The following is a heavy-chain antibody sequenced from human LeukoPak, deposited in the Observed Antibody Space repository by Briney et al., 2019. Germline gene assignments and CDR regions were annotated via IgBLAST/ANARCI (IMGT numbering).Heavy chain of an antibody. Sequence: PGGSLRLSCAASGFIFSGYAMNWVRQAPGKGLEWVSAISASGGSTYYAVSVKGRFTISRDNSKNTLYLQMSSLRAEDTAVYYCAKDRDGGTSTTAKGFDYWGQGTLVTVSS. CDR2: ISASGGST. D-gene: IGHD1-26*01. CDR1: GFIFSGYA. J-gene: IGHJ4*02. CDR3: AKDRDGGTSTTAKGFDY. V-gene: IGHV3-23*01.